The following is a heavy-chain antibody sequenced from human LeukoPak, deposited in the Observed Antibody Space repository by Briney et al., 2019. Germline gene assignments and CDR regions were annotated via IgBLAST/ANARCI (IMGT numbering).Heavy chain of an antibody. Sequence: SETLILTCTASGCSISSYYWSWIRQPPGKGLEWIGYISGIGSTNYNPSLKSRVTISADTSKNQSSLHLSSVTAADTAVYYCARHPDDYYYDRGAHFLYWGQGPLVTVSS. V-gene: IGHV4-4*09. J-gene: IGHJ4*02. CDR1: GCSISSYY. D-gene: IGHD3-22*01. CDR2: ISGIGST. CDR3: ARHPDDYYYDRGAHFLY.